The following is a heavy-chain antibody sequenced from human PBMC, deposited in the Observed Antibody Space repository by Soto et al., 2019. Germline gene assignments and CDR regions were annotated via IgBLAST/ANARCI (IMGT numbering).Heavy chain of an antibody. V-gene: IGHV4-30-4*01. CDR1: GGSISSGDYY. CDR2: IYYSGST. J-gene: IGHJ5*02. CDR3: ARGGIAAAEFEH. Sequence: SETLSLTCTVSGGSISSGDYYWSWIRQPPGKGLEWIGYIYYSGSTYYNPSLKSRVTISVDTSKNQFSLKLSSVTAAEPAVYYWARGGIAAAEFEHWGQGTLFAVAS. D-gene: IGHD6-13*01.